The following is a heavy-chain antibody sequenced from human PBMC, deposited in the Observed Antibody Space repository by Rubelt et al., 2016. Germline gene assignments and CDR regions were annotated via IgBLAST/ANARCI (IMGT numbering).Heavy chain of an antibody. J-gene: IGHJ4*02. CDR3: ARRSYYYDYFDY. D-gene: IGHD3-16*01. V-gene: IGHV4-39*01. Sequence: QLQLQESGPGLVKPSETLSLTCTVSGGSISSSSYYWGWIRQPPGKGLEWIGNIYYSGSTYYNASLKSRVTSTVDTSKNQFSLKLNSVTAADTAMYYCARRSYYYDYFDYWGQGTLVTVSS. CDR1: GGSISSSSYY. CDR2: IYYSGST.